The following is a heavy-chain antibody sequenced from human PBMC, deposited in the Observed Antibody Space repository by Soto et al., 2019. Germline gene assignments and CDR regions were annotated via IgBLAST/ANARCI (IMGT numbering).Heavy chain of an antibody. CDR3: ARDNGLLGSTGDY. Sequence: GGSLRLSCAASGFTFSSYSMNWVRQAPGKGLEWVSSISSSSSYIYYADSVKGRFTISRDNAKNSLYLQMNSLRAEDTAVYYCARDNGLLGSTGDYWGQGTLVTVSS. D-gene: IGHD2-8*02. CDR2: ISSSSSYI. V-gene: IGHV3-21*01. CDR1: GFTFSSYS. J-gene: IGHJ4*02.